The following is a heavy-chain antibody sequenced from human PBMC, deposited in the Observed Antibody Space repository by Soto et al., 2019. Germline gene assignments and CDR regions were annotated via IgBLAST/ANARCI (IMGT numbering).Heavy chain of an antibody. Sequence: ASVKVSCTASGYTFISYAIHWVRQAPGQRLEWMGWINAGNGNTKYSQKFQGRVTITRDTSASTAYMELTSLRSEDTAVYYCARELQGLYYFDYWGQGTLVTVSS. CDR1: GYTFISYA. J-gene: IGHJ4*02. D-gene: IGHD2-15*01. CDR3: ARELQGLYYFDY. V-gene: IGHV1-3*01. CDR2: INAGNGNT.